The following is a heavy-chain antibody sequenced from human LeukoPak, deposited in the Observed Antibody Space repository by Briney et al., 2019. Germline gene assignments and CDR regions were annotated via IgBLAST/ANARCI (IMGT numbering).Heavy chain of an antibody. CDR1: GYIFTTYA. Sequence: ASVKVSCEASGYIFTTYAMHWVRQAPGQRPEWMGWINAGNGDTKYSQRFRGRVNILRDTSASTAYMELGSLRSEDTAVYYCARASRGYYDSTGYFPYYFDFWGQGTLVTVSS. CDR2: INAGNGDT. J-gene: IGHJ4*02. V-gene: IGHV1-3*01. CDR3: ARASRGYYDSTGYFPYYFDF. D-gene: IGHD3-22*01.